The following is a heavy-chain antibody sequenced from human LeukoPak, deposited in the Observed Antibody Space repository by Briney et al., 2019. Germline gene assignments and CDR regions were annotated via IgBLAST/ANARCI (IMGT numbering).Heavy chain of an antibody. Sequence: ASVKVSCKVSGYTLTELSMHWVRQAPGKGLEWMGGFDPEDGETIYAQKFQGRVTMTEDTSTDAAYMELSSLRSEDTAVYYCATGVGAENYYFDYWGQGTLVTVSS. CDR2: FDPEDGET. D-gene: IGHD1-26*01. V-gene: IGHV1-24*01. CDR1: GYTLTELS. J-gene: IGHJ4*02. CDR3: ATGVGAENYYFDY.